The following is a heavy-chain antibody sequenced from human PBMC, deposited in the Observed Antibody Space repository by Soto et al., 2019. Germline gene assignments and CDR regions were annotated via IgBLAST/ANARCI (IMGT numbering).Heavy chain of an antibody. Sequence: QVQLVQSGAEVMKPGASVKVSCKASGDTSTSHYIHWVRQAPGQGPEWMGRIHPSGGGTTYAHDFQVRLVMTRDTSTSTVYMDLSSLTSEDTAVYYCSSRVNGDFDVWGKGTTVIVS. CDR1: GDTSTSHY. D-gene: IGHD2-8*01. CDR3: SSRVNGDFDV. CDR2: IHPSGGGT. V-gene: IGHV1-46*03. J-gene: IGHJ6*01.